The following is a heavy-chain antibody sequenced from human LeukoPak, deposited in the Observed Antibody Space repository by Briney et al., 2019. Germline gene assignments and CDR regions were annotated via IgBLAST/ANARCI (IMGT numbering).Heavy chain of an antibody. J-gene: IGHJ6*03. CDR2: IYYSGST. CDR3: ARHDWFGVLRYYYYMDV. Sequence: SETLSLTCTVSGGSISSSSYYWGWIRQPPGKGLEWIGSIYYSGSTYYNPSLKSRVTISVDTSKNQFSLKLSSVTAADTAVYYCARHDWFGVLRYYYYMDVWGKGTTVTISS. D-gene: IGHD3-10*01. V-gene: IGHV4-39*01. CDR1: GGSISSSSYY.